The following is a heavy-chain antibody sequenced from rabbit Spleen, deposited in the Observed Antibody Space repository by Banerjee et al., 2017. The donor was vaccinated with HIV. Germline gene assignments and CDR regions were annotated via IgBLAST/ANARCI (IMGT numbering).Heavy chain of an antibody. CDR1: GFSFSNNYV. CDR3: ARYYIFYGMDL. J-gene: IGHJ6*01. CDR2: IYTGRGGT. V-gene: IGHV1S40*01. Sequence: QSLEESGGDLVKPGASLTLTCTASGFSFSNNYVMCWVRQAPGKGLEWIGAIYTGRGGTDYANWVNGRFTISSDNAQYTVHLQMNSLTAADTATYFCARYYIFYGMDLWGPGTLVTVS. D-gene: IGHD4-1*01.